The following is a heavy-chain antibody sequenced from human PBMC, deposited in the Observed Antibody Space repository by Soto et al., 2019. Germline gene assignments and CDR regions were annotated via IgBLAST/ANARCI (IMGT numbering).Heavy chain of an antibody. Sequence: GSLRLSCAASGFTFSSYGMHWFRQAPGKGLEWVAAISYDGSNKYYADSVKGRFTISRDTSKNTLYLQMDSLGAEDTAVYYCARYSGSYSRHFDYWGQGTLVTVSS. V-gene: IGHV3-30*03. D-gene: IGHD1-26*01. J-gene: IGHJ4*02. CDR1: GFTFSSYG. CDR2: ISYDGSNK. CDR3: ARYSGSYSRHFDY.